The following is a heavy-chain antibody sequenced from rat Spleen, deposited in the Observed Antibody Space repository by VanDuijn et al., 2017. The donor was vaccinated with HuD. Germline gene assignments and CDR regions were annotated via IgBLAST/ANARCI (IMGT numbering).Heavy chain of an antibody. CDR3: TTDRLGADYFDY. D-gene: IGHD5-1*01. CDR1: GFTFSDYN. Sequence: EVQLVESGGGLVQPGRSLKLSCAASGFTFSDYNMAWVRQAPKKGLEWVATISYDGSSTYYRDSVKGRFTISRDNAKSTLYLQMDSLRSEDTATYYCTTDRLGADYFDYWGQGVMVTVSS. V-gene: IGHV5-7*01. CDR2: ISYDGSST. J-gene: IGHJ2*01.